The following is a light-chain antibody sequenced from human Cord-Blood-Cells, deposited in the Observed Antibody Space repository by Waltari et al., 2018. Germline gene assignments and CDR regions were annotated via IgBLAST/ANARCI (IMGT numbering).Light chain of an antibody. CDR3: AAWDDSLSGWV. CDR1: SPNLGRNY. V-gene: IGLV1-47*01. Sequence: QSVLTQPPPASGTPGQRVTISCSARSPNLGRNYVYWYQQLPGTAPKLLIYRNNQRPSGVPDRFSGSKSGTSASLAISGLRSEDEADYYCAAWDDSLSGWVFGGGTKLTVL. J-gene: IGLJ3*02. CDR2: RNN.